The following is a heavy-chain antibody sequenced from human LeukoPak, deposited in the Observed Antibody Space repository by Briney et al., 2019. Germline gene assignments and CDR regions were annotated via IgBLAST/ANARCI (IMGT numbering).Heavy chain of an antibody. CDR1: GFTFSDYY. V-gene: IGHV3-11*04. CDR3: ARWTAYCGGDCYD. D-gene: IGHD2-21*02. J-gene: IGHJ4*02. CDR2: ISSSSSTI. Sequence: KTGGSLRLSCAASGFTFSDYYMSWIRQAPGKGLEWVSYISSSSSTIYYADSVKGRFTIPRDNAKNSLYLQMNSLRAEDTAVYYCARWTAYCGGDCYDWGQGTLVTVSS.